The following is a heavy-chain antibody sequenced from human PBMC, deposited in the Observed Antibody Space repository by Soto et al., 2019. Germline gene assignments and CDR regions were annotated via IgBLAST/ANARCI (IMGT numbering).Heavy chain of an antibody. V-gene: IGHV1-2*04. Sequence: ASVKVSCKASGYTFTGYYMHWVRQAPGQGLEWMGWINPNSGGTNYAQKFQGWVTMTRDTSISTAYMELSRLRSDDTAVYYCARGLRFLEWLAKGDYCYGMDVWGQGTTVTVSS. CDR1: GYTFTGYY. CDR3: ARGLRFLEWLAKGDYCYGMDV. J-gene: IGHJ6*02. CDR2: INPNSGGT. D-gene: IGHD3-3*01.